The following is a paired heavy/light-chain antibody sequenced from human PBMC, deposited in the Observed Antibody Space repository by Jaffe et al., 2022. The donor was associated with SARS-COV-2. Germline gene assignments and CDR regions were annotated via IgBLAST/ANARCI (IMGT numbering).Light chain of an antibody. CDR3: MQSLETPPT. J-gene: IGKJ1*01. CDR2: LGS. CDR1: QSLLHSNGYNY. V-gene: IGKV2-28*01. Sequence: DIVMTQSPLSLPVTPGEPASISCRSSQSLLHSNGYNYVDWYLQKSGQSPQLLIYLGSSRASGVPDRFSGSGSGTDFTLKISRVEAEDVGVYYCMQSLETPPTFGQGTKVEI.
Heavy chain of an antibody. D-gene: IGHD6-19*01. CDR2: ISFDGTKK. CDR1: GFSFNNYA. V-gene: IGHV3-30-3*01. Sequence: QAQLVESGGGVVQPGRSLRLSCEASGFSFNNYALYWVRQAPGKGLEWVALISFDGTKKYYADAAKGRFSISRDSSKNTLYLQMNSLRAEDTAVYYCAKVRQSSGWYGGYYYYGLDVWGQGTTVTVSS. CDR3: AKVRQSSGWYGGYYYYGLDV. J-gene: IGHJ6*02.